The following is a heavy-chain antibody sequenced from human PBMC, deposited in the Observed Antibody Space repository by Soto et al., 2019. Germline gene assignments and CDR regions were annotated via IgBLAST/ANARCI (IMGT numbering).Heavy chain of an antibody. Sequence: KPSETLSLTSNVSGGTISGYYCTWIRQPAGKGLEWIGRIYSSGNTKYNPSLQCRVTMSLDTSNNQFSLRLTSVTAADTAVYYCARGQRFSDWFDPWGQGTLVTVSS. V-gene: IGHV4-4*07. CDR2: IYSSGNT. D-gene: IGHD3-3*01. CDR3: ARGQRFSDWFDP. CDR1: GGTISGYY. J-gene: IGHJ5*02.